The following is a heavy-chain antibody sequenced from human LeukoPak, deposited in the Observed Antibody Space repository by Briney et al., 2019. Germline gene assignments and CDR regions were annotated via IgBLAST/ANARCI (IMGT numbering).Heavy chain of an antibody. J-gene: IGHJ4*02. CDR1: GYTFTGYY. Sequence: GASVKVSCKASGYTFTGYYMPWVRQAPGQGLEWMGWINPNSGGTNYAQKFQGRVTMTRDTSISTAYMELSRLRSDDTAVYYCARGTITMVRGVNKGALGYWGQGTLVTVSS. CDR3: ARGTITMVRGVNKGALGY. D-gene: IGHD3-10*01. V-gene: IGHV1-2*02. CDR2: INPNSGGT.